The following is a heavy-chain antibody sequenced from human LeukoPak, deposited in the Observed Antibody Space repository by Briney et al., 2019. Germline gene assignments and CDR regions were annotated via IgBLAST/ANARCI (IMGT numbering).Heavy chain of an antibody. D-gene: IGHD7-27*01. Sequence: GGSLRLSCAASGFTFSSSGMNWVRQAPGKGLEWVSYISSGSGTIYYADSVKGRFTISRDNAKNSLYLQMNSLRDGDTAVYYCATRKSTGSFDYWGQGTLVTVSS. CDR3: ATRKSTGSFDY. V-gene: IGHV3-48*02. J-gene: IGHJ4*02. CDR1: GFTFSSSG. CDR2: ISSGSGTI.